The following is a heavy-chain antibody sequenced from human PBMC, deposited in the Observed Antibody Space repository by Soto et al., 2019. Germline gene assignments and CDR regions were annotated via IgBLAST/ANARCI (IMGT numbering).Heavy chain of an antibody. Sequence: GESLKISCKGSGYSFTSYWISWVRQMPGKGLEWMGRIDPSDSYTNYSPSFQGHVTISADKSISTAYLQWSSLKASDTAMYYCASLYGSGSYYYGMDVWGQGTTVTVS. CDR2: IDPSDSYT. CDR1: GYSFTSYW. CDR3: ASLYGSGSYYYGMDV. D-gene: IGHD3-10*01. J-gene: IGHJ6*02. V-gene: IGHV5-10-1*01.